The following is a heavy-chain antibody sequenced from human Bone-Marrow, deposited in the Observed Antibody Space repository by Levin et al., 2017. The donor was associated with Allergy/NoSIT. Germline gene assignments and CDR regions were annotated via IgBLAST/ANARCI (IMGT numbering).Heavy chain of an antibody. D-gene: IGHD4-11*01. CDR3: ARDGNSDYFNH. CDR2: ISDSGTT. J-gene: IGHJ4*02. Sequence: SETLSLTCTVSGGSFSSGDYYWSWIRQHPGKGPEWIGYISDSGTTFYNPSLRGRVTISVDTSKNRFSLWLSSVTAADTAVYYCARDGNSDYFNHWGQGTLVTVSS. CDR1: GGSFSSGDYY. V-gene: IGHV4-31*03.